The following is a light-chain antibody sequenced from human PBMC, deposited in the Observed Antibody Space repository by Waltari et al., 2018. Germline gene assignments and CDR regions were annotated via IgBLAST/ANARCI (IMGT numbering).Light chain of an antibody. J-gene: IGKJ2*01. CDR2: MAS. CDR3: QQYSSFST. Sequence: DIQMTQSPSTLSASVGDRVTISCRASQSVGTWLAWYQQKPGKDPKLLIYMASSLESWVPSRFSGSGSGTEFTLTISCLQPDDFATYSCQQYSSFSTFGQGTKVDI. V-gene: IGKV1-5*03. CDR1: QSVGTW.